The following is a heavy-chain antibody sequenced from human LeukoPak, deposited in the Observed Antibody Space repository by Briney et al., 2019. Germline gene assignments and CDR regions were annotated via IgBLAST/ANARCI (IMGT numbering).Heavy chain of an antibody. CDR1: GVSISAYY. Sequence: SETLSLTCTVSGVSISAYYWTWIRQPAGKGLEWIGRIYTSGITNYNPSLESRLTMSLDTSKNQFSLKLSSVTAADTAVYYCARGENFDWFFDYWGQGTLVTVSS. V-gene: IGHV4-4*07. D-gene: IGHD3-9*01. CDR3: ARGENFDWFFDY. CDR2: IYTSGIT. J-gene: IGHJ4*02.